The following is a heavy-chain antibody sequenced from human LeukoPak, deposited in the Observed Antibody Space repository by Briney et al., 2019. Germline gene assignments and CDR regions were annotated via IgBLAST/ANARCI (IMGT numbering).Heavy chain of an antibody. CDR1: GYTFTSYY. CDR3: ASIGYCSSTSCYTTVGGYYYYYMDV. CDR2: INPSGGST. V-gene: IGHV1-46*01. Sequence: ASVKVSCKASGYTFTSYYMHWVRQAPGQGLEWMGIINPSGGSTSYAQKFQGRVTMTRDTSTSTVYMELSSLRSEDTAVYYCASIGYCSSTSCYTTVGGYYYYYMDVWGKGTTVTVSS. D-gene: IGHD2-2*02. J-gene: IGHJ6*03.